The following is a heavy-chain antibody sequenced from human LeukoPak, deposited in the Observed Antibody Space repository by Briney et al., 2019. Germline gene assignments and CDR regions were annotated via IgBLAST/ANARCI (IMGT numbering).Heavy chain of an antibody. D-gene: IGHD6-6*01. CDR1: GYTFTSYD. CDR3: ARGGSSSTLDY. Sequence: ASVEVSCKASGYTFTSYDINWVRQATGQGLERMGWMNPNSGNTGYAQKFQGRVTITRNTSISTAYMELSSLRSEDTAVYYCARGGSSSTLDYWGQGTLVTVSS. CDR2: MNPNSGNT. J-gene: IGHJ4*02. V-gene: IGHV1-8*03.